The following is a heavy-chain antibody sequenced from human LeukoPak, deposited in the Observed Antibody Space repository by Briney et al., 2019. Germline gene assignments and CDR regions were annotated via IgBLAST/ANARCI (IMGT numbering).Heavy chain of an antibody. V-gene: IGHV4-59*01. CDR1: GGSISSYY. CDR3: ARVVRGVIQENWFDP. D-gene: IGHD3-10*01. Sequence: SETLSLTCTVSGGSISSYYWSWIRQPPGKGLEWIGYIYYSGSTNYNPSLKSRDTISVDTSKNQFSLKLSSVTAADTAVYYCARVVRGVIQENWFDPWGQGTLVTVSS. CDR2: IYYSGST. J-gene: IGHJ5*02.